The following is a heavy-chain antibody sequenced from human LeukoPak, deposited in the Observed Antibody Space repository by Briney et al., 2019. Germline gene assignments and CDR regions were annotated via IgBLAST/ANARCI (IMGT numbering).Heavy chain of an antibody. V-gene: IGHV4-59*08. J-gene: IGHJ4*02. Sequence: PSETLSLTCTVSGGSISSYYWSWIRQPPGKGLEWIGYIYYSGSTNYNPSLKSRVTISVDTSKNQFSLKLSSVTAAGTAVYYCARLGYSSGWYDYFDYWGQGTLVTVSS. CDR2: IYYSGST. D-gene: IGHD6-19*01. CDR1: GGSISSYY. CDR3: ARLGYSSGWYDYFDY.